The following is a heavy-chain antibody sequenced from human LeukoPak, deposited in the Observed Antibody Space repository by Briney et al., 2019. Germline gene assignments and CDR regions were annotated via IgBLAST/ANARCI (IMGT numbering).Heavy chain of an antibody. Sequence: SETLSLTCTVSGGSISSSSYYWGWIRQPPGKGLEWIGSIYYSGSTYYNPSLKSRVTISVDTSKNQFSLKLSTVTAADTAVYYCPLSFVTAAIGGWFDPWGQGTLVTVSS. CDR2: IYYSGST. D-gene: IGHD2-2*01. CDR1: GGSISSSSYY. V-gene: IGHV4-39*01. CDR3: PLSFVTAAIGGWFDP. J-gene: IGHJ5*02.